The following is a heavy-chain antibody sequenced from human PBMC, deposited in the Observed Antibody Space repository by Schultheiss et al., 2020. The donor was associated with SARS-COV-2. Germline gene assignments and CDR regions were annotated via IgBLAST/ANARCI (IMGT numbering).Heavy chain of an antibody. J-gene: IGHJ5*02. Sequence: GSLRLSCAASGFTFSSYDMHWVRQAPGKGLEWVAVIWYDGSNEYYADSVKGRFTISRDNSKNTLYLQMNSLRAEDTAVYYCARGKGLRYFDWLSLRGGWFDPWGQGTLVTVSS. CDR2: IWYDGSNE. V-gene: IGHV3-33*01. CDR3: ARGKGLRYFDWLSLRGGWFDP. D-gene: IGHD3-9*01. CDR1: GFTFSSYD.